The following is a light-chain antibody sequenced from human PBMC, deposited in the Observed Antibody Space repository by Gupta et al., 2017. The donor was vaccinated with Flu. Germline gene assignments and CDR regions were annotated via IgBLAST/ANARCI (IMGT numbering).Light chain of an antibody. CDR2: GAS. J-gene: IGKJ3*01. Sequence: EIVLTQSPGTLSLSPGERATLSCRASQSVSSSYLAWYQQTPGQAPRLLIYGASSRATGIPDRFSGSGSGTDFTLTISRLEPEDFAVYYCQQYGSSPPFTCGPGTKVDIK. V-gene: IGKV3-20*01. CDR1: QSVSSSY. CDR3: QQYGSSPPFT.